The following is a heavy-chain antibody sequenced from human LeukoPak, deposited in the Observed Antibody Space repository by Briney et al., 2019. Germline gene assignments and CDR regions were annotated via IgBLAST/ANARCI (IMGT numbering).Heavy chain of an antibody. Sequence: GRSLRLSCAASGFTFSSYGMHWVRQAPGKGLEWVAVIWYDGSNKYYADSVKGRFTISRDNSKNTLYLQMNSLRAEDTAVYYCARGDYYDSSGYGNWGQGTLVTVSS. J-gene: IGHJ4*02. CDR2: IWYDGSNK. CDR3: ARGDYYDSSGYGN. CDR1: GFTFSSYG. D-gene: IGHD3-22*01. V-gene: IGHV3-33*01.